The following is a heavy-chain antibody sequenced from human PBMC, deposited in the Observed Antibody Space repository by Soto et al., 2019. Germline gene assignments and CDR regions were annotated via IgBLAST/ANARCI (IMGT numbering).Heavy chain of an antibody. CDR3: ARDSEAAAGAFDI. D-gene: IGHD6-13*01. V-gene: IGHV3-21*01. CDR1: GFTFSSYS. Sequence: EVQLVESGGGLVKPGGSLRLSCAASGFTFSSYSMNWVRQAPGKGLEWVSSISSSSSYIYYADSVKGRFTISRDNAKNSLYLQMNSLRADDTAVYYCARDSEAAAGAFDIWGQGTMVTVSS. J-gene: IGHJ3*02. CDR2: ISSSSSYI.